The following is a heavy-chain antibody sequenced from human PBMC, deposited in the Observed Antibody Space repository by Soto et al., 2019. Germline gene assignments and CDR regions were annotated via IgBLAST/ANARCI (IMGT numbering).Heavy chain of an antibody. J-gene: IGHJ4*02. CDR1: GYTFTSYG. CDR3: ARGGHIAVVTASFDY. V-gene: IGHV1-18*01. Sequence: AASVKVACKASGYTFTSYGISWVRHAPGQGLEWMGWISAYNGNTNYAQKLQGRVTMTTDTSTSTAYMELRSLRSDDTAVYYCARGGHIAVVTASFDYWGQGTLATVSS. D-gene: IGHD2-21*02. CDR2: ISAYNGNT.